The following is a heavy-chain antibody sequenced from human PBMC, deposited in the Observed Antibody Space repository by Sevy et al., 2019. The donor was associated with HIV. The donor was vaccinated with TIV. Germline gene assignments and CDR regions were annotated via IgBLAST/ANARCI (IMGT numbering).Heavy chain of an antibody. CDR1: GYTFTSYG. J-gene: IGHJ6*03. Sequence: ASVKVSCKASGYTFTSYGISWVQQAPGQGLEWMGWISAYNGNTNYAQKLQGRVTMTTDTSTSTAYMELRRLRSDDTAVYYCAREHYGSGSSGYYYYMDVWGKGTTVTVSS. CDR2: ISAYNGNT. V-gene: IGHV1-18*04. D-gene: IGHD3-10*01. CDR3: AREHYGSGSSGYYYYMDV.